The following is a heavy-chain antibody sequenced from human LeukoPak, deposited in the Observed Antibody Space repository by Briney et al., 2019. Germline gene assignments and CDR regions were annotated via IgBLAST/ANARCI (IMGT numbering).Heavy chain of an antibody. CDR1: GGTFSSYA. D-gene: IGHD5-18*01. CDR2: IIPILGIA. V-gene: IGHV1-69*04. J-gene: IGHJ4*02. Sequence: ASVKVPCKASGGTFSSYAISWVRQAPGQGLEWMGRIIPILGIANYAQKFQGRVTITADKSTSTAYMELSSLRSEDTAVYYCARVGYGYGYGYWGQGTLVTVSS. CDR3: ARVGYGYGYGY.